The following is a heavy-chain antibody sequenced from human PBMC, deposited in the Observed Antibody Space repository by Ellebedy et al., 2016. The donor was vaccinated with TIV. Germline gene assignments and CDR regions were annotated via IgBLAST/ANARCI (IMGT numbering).Heavy chain of an antibody. J-gene: IGHJ4*02. CDR1: GYTFTSYA. CDR2: INTNTGNT. CDR3: ARDRYYGGNYRGIDY. D-gene: IGHD4-23*01. Sequence: AASVKVSCKASGYTFTSYAMNWVRQAPGQGLEWMGWINTNTGNTTYAQGFTGRVVFSLDTSVSTAYLQISSLQAEDTAIYYCARDRYYGGNYRGIDYWGQGTLVTVSS. V-gene: IGHV7-4-1*02.